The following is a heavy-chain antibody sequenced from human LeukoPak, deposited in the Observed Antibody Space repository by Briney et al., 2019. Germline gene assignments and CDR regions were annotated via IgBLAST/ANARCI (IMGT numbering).Heavy chain of an antibody. Sequence: SETLSLTCTVSGGSVSSGSYYWSWIRQPPGKGLEWIGYIYYSGSTNYNPSLKSRVTISVDTSKNQFSLKLSSVTAADTAVYYCARALGSYSGYDYYWFDSWGQGTLVTVSS. J-gene: IGHJ5*01. V-gene: IGHV4-61*01. CDR1: GGSVSSGSYY. D-gene: IGHD5-12*01. CDR3: ARALGSYSGYDYYWFDS. CDR2: IYYSGST.